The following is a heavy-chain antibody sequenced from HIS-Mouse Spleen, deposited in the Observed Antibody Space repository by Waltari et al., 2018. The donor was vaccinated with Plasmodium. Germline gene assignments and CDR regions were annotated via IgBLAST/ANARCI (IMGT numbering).Heavy chain of an antibody. CDR1: GFTFRSYW. Sequence: EVQLVESGGGLVQPGGSLRLSWAASGFTFRSYWMSWGRQAPGKGLEWVANIKQDGSEKYYVDSVKGRFTISRDNAKNSLYLQMNSLRAEDTAVYYCASSWYWYFDLWGRGTLVTVSS. CDR2: IKQDGSEK. D-gene: IGHD6-13*01. J-gene: IGHJ2*01. V-gene: IGHV3-7*01. CDR3: ASSWYWYFDL.